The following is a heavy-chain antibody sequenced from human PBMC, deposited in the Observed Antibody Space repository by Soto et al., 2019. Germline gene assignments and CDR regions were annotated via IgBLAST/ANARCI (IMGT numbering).Heavy chain of an antibody. CDR2: IYYSGST. CDR1: GGSISSSSYY. V-gene: IGHV4-39*01. CDR3: PRQGGSGSYGDWFDP. J-gene: IGHJ5*02. D-gene: IGHD3-10*01. Sequence: SETLSLTCTVSGGSISSSSYYWGWIRQPPGKGLEWIGSIYYSGSTYYNPSLKSRVTISVDTSKNQFSLKLSSVTAADTAVYYCPRQGGSGSYGDWFDPWGQGTLVTVSS.